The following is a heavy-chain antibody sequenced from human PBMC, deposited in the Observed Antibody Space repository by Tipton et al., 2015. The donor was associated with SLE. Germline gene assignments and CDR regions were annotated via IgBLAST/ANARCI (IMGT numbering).Heavy chain of an antibody. CDR3: ARLVDTGMGGLDY. D-gene: IGHD5-18*01. CDR2: IDPYNHNA. J-gene: IGHJ4*02. CDR1: GYTFIGYG. Sequence: QLVQSGTEVKKPGASVRVSCKSSGYTFIGYGINWVRQAPGQGLEWMGWIDPYNHNANYIERLQGRLTMTTDTSTSTAYMELRSLRSDDTAVYYCARLVDTGMGGLDYWGQGTLVTVSS. V-gene: IGHV1-18*01.